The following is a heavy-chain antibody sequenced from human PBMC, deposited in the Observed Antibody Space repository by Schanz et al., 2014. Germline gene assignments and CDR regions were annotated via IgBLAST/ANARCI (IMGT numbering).Heavy chain of an antibody. CDR3: AKDMNREATAPES. CDR1: GFTFSNYA. CDR2: IRGSGGST. V-gene: IGHV3-23*04. D-gene: IGHD5-12*01. Sequence: VQLVESGGGLAQPGGSLRLSCAASGFTFSNYAMNWVRQAPGKGLKWVSGIRGSGGSTYYADSVKGRFTISRDNSKNTVYLHMNSMRDEDTAVFYCAKDMNREATAPESWGQGTLVVVSS. J-gene: IGHJ5*02.